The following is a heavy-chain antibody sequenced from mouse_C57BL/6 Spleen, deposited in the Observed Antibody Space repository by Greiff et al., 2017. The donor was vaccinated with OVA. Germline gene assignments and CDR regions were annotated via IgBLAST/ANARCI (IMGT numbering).Heavy chain of an antibody. V-gene: IGHV5-4*01. CDR3: ARDRELGTVLFAY. Sequence: EVQRVESGGGLVKPGGSLKLSCAASGFTFSSYAMSWVRQTPEKRLEWVATISDGGSYTYYPDNVKGRFTISRDNAKNNLYLQMSHLKSEDTAMYYCARDRELGTVLFAYWGQGTLVTVSA. CDR2: ISDGGSYT. D-gene: IGHD4-1*01. CDR1: GFTFSSYA. J-gene: IGHJ3*01.